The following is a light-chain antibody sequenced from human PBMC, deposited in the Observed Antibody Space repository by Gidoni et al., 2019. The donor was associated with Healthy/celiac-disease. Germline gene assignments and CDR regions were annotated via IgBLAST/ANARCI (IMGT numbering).Light chain of an antibody. V-gene: IGLV3-25*03. CDR1: ALPKQY. J-gene: IGLJ2*01. CDR2: NDS. CDR3: QSADSSGTYVL. Sequence: SYELTQPPSVSVSPGQTARITCSGDALPKQYAYWYQQKPGQAPVLVIYNDSERASGIPERFSGASSGTTVTLTISRVQAEDEADYHCQSADSSGTYVLFGGGTKLTGL.